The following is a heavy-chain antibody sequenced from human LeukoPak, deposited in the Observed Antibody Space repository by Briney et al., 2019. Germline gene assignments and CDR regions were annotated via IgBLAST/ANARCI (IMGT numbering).Heavy chain of an antibody. D-gene: IGHD6-13*01. CDR1: GFTFSSYG. CDR3: ASWSGIAAAGLFDY. J-gene: IGHJ4*02. Sequence: PGGSLRLSCAASGFTFSSYGMHWVRQAPGKGLEWVAFIRYDGSDQYYADSVKGRFIISRDNAKNSLYLQMNSLRAEDTAVYYCASWSGIAAAGLFDYWGQGTLVTVSS. CDR2: IRYDGSDQ. V-gene: IGHV3-30*02.